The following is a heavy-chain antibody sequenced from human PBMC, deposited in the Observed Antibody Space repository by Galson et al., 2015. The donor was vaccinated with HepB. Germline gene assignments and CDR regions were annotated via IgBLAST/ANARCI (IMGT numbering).Heavy chain of an antibody. CDR2: INNDGSST. CDR1: GFTFSSYG. CDR3: ARDSTFNGNWLGP. Sequence: SLRLSCAASGFTFSSYGMRWVRQAPGKGLEWVSRINNDGSSTTYADSVKGRFSISRDNAKNTLYLQMNSLRAEDTAVYYCARDSTFNGNWLGPRGQGTLVTVSS. D-gene: IGHD2/OR15-2a*01. J-gene: IGHJ5*02. V-gene: IGHV3-74*01.